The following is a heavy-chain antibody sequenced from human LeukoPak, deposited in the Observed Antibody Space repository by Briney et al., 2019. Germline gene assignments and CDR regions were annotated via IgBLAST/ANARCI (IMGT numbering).Heavy chain of an antibody. Sequence: PGGSLRLSCAASEFIFSGYWVNWVRQAPGKGLEWVANIKQDGSEKQYVDSVRGRFTISRDNAENSLYLQMNSLRVEDTAVYYCARDGFVGAADYWGQGTLVTVSS. V-gene: IGHV3-7*01. CDR1: EFIFSGYW. J-gene: IGHJ4*02. CDR2: IKQDGSEK. CDR3: ARDGFVGAADY. D-gene: IGHD6-13*01.